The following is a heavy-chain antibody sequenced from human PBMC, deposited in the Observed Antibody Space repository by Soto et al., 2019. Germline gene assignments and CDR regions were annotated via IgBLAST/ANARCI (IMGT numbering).Heavy chain of an antibody. Sequence: EVQLVESGGGLVQPGGSLRLSCAASGITFSNYNMNWVRQAPGKGLEWVSYISSSRSSKYYADSVKGRFTISRDNGENSLYLQMNSLIDEDPAVYYCASSGSYRLDYWGQGTLVTVSS. V-gene: IGHV3-48*02. J-gene: IGHJ4*02. CDR3: ASSGSYRLDY. CDR2: ISSSRSSK. CDR1: GITFSNYN. D-gene: IGHD1-26*01.